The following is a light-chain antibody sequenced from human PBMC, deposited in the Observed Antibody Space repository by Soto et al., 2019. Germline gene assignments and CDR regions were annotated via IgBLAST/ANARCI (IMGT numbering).Light chain of an antibody. CDR1: EDIISY. V-gene: IGKV1-39*01. J-gene: IGKJ4*01. CDR2: GAT. Sequence: DIRMTQSPSSLSASVGDRVTLTCRASEDIISYLNWYQHKPGRAPTVLVYGATNLPSGVPSRFSGSGSGTEFTFTISSLQPEDFATYYCQQSHNAPLTFGGGTKV. CDR3: QQSHNAPLT.